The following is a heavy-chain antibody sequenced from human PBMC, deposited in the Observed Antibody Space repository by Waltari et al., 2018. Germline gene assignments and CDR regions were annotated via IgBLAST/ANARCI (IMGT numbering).Heavy chain of an antibody. J-gene: IGHJ4*02. Sequence: QLQLQESGPRLVRPSETLSLTCTVSGGSIRSTTYHWAWIRQTTGKGLEGIGYLHSSGNTYYNPPLRSRVTISVDTSKNQFSLNLRSVTAADTAVYYCARRVVTTGGVDYWGQGTLVTVSS. CDR1: GGSIRSTTYH. D-gene: IGHD2-21*02. V-gene: IGHV4-39*07. CDR2: LHSSGNT. CDR3: ARRVVTTGGVDY.